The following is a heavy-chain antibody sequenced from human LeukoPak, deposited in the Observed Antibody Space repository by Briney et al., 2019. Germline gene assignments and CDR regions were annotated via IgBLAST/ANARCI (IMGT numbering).Heavy chain of an antibody. CDR1: GFTFSSYG. V-gene: IGHV3-21*01. J-gene: IGHJ3*02. CDR2: ISSSSSYI. Sequence: GGTLRLSCAASGFTFSSYGMSWVRQAPGKGLEWVSSISSSSSYIYYADSVKGRFTISRDNAKNSLYLQMNSLRAEDTAVYYCARTWNDDAFDIWGQGTMVTVSS. D-gene: IGHD1-1*01. CDR3: ARTWNDDAFDI.